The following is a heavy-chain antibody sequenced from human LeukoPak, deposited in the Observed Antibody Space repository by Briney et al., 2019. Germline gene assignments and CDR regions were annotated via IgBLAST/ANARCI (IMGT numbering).Heavy chain of an antibody. V-gene: IGHV1-18*01. CDR1: GYTFTSYG. D-gene: IGHD3-10*01. CDR2: ISAYNGNT. J-gene: IGHJ4*02. CDR3: ARDNARITMVRGVPFDY. Sequence: GASVKVSFKASGYTFTSYGISWVRQAPGQGLEWMGWISAYNGNTNYAQKLQGRVTMTTDTSTSTAYMELRSLRSDDTAVYYCARDNARITMVRGVPFDYWGQGTLVTVSS.